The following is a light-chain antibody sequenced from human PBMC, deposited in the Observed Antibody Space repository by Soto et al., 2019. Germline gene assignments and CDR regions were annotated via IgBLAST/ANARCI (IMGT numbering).Light chain of an antibody. Sequence: DIVMTQSPDSLAVSLGERATINCKSSQSVLLSSRNKNYLAWYQQKPRQPPKLLIYWASNRESGVPDRFSGSGSGTDFTLTISSLQAEDVAVYYCQQHYTTPWTFGQGTKVEIK. CDR3: QQHYTTPWT. J-gene: IGKJ1*01. V-gene: IGKV4-1*01. CDR1: QSVLLSSRNKNY. CDR2: WAS.